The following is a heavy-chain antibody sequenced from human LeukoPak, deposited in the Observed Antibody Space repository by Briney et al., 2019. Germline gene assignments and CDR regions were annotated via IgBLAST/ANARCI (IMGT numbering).Heavy chain of an antibody. V-gene: IGHV1-69*06. CDR2: IIPIFGTA. CDR1: GGTFSSYA. D-gene: IGHD3-10*01. Sequence: SVKVSCKASGGTFSSYAISWVRQAPGQGLEWMGGIIPIFGTANYAQKFQGRVTITADKSTSTAYMELSSLRSEDTAVYYCARERSGAGLYFDYWGQGTLVTVSS. J-gene: IGHJ4*02. CDR3: ARERSGAGLYFDY.